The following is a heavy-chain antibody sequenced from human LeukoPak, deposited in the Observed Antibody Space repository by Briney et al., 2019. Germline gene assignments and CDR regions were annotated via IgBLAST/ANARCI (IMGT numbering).Heavy chain of an antibody. CDR2: IWSDATNM. V-gene: IGHV3-33*06. D-gene: IGHD4-11*01. J-gene: IGHJ5*01. Sequence: PGGSLRLSCTTSGFTFSHYGMHWVRQAPGKGLEWVAVIWSDATNMYYGDSVKGRFTISRDNSKNTIYLQMNRLRVEETDVSYCAKDAQRGFDYSNSLESWGQGTLVTVSS. CDR3: AKDAQRGFDYSNSLES. CDR1: GFTFSHYG.